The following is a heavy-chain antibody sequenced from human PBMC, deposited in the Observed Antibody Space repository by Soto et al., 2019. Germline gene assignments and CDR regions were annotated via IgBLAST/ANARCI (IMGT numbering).Heavy chain of an antibody. D-gene: IGHD4-4*01. CDR1: GGSISSSSYY. V-gene: IGHV4-39*01. J-gene: IGHJ4*02. CDR3: SRRQFTVTTDGCLDY. CDR2: IYYSGST. Sequence: QLQMQESGPGLVKPSETLSLTCTVSGGSISSSSYYWGWIRQPPWKGLEWIGSIYYSGSTYYNPSLKSRVAISVDTSKSQFSLKLSSVTAADTAVYYCSRRQFTVTTDGCLDYWGRGTLVTVSS.